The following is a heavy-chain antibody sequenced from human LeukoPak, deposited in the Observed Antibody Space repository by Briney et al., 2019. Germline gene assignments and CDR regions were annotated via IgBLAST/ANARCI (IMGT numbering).Heavy chain of an antibody. CDR1: GGSISSYY. CDR3: ARHIRVGIADSLYAFDI. V-gene: IGHV4-59*01. CDR2: IYYSGST. D-gene: IGHD6-13*01. J-gene: IGHJ3*02. Sequence: PSETLSLTCTVSGGSISSYYWSWIRQPPGKGLEWIGYIYYSGSTNYNPSLKSRVTISVDTSKNQFSLKLSSVTAADTAVYYCARHIRVGIADSLYAFDIWGQGTMVTVSS.